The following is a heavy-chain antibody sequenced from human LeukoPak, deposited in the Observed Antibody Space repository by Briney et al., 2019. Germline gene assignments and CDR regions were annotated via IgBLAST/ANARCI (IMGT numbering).Heavy chain of an antibody. D-gene: IGHD6-6*01. CDR3: AKDRSIAARRAFDI. CDR1: GFTFSSHA. Sequence: QSGGSLRLSCAASGFTFSSHALSWVRQAPGKGLEWVSAISGSATNTYYADSVKGRFTISRDNSKNTLHLQMNSLRAEDTAVYYCAKDRSIAARRAFDIWGRGTMVTVSS. J-gene: IGHJ3*02. V-gene: IGHV3-23*01. CDR2: ISGSATNT.